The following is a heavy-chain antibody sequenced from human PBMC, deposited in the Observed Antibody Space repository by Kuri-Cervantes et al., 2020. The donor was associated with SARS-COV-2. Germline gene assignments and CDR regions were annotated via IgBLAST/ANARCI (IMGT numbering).Heavy chain of an antibody. J-gene: IGHJ6*03. D-gene: IGHD6-6*01. V-gene: IGHV3-21*01. Sequence: GGSLRLSCAASGFAFSSYSMNWVRQAPGKGLEWVSYISTSSAYIYYPDSVKGRFTNSRDNAKNSLFLQMNSLRADDTAVYYCARAVGSSSAGDYSMDVWGKGTTVTVSS. CDR1: GFAFSSYS. CDR2: ISTSSAYI. CDR3: ARAVGSSSAGDYSMDV.